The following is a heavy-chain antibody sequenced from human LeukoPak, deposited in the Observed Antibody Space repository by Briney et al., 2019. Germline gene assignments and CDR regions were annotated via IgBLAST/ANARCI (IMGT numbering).Heavy chain of an antibody. CDR2: INPSGGGT. CDR3: ARDRGRFDP. J-gene: IGHJ5*02. CDR1: GYTFTNYY. Sequence: ASVKVSCTASGYTFTNYYMHWVRQATGQGLEWMGIINPSGGGTTYAQKFQGRVTMTRDTSTSTVYMELSSLRSEDTAVYYCARDRGRFDPWGQGTLVTVSS. D-gene: IGHD6-13*01. V-gene: IGHV1-46*01.